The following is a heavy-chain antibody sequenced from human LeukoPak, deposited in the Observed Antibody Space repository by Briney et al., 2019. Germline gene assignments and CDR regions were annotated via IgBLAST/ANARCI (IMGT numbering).Heavy chain of an antibody. CDR1: GFTFSSYA. CDR2: ISFDGSIE. V-gene: IGHV3-30-3*01. Sequence: GGSLRLSCVASGFTFSSYAMHWVRQAPGKGLEWVAGISFDGSIEVYADSVKGRFTISRDNSKNTLYLQMNSLRAEDTAVYYCAKDPLPAASPGYFDYWGQGTLVTVSS. CDR3: AKDPLPAASPGYFDY. D-gene: IGHD2-2*01. J-gene: IGHJ4*02.